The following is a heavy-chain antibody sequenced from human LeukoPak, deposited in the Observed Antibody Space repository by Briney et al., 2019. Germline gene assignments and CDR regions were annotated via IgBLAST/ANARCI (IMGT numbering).Heavy chain of an antibody. Sequence: GASVKVSCKASGYTFTSYGTSWVRQAPGQGLEWMGWISAYNGNTNYAQKLQGRVTMTTDTSTSTAYMELRSLRSDDTAVYYCARLSDYGSSWYFYYYGMDVWGQGTTVTVSS. CDR2: ISAYNGNT. D-gene: IGHD6-13*01. V-gene: IGHV1-18*01. CDR3: ARLSDYGSSWYFYYYGMDV. CDR1: GYTFTSYG. J-gene: IGHJ6*02.